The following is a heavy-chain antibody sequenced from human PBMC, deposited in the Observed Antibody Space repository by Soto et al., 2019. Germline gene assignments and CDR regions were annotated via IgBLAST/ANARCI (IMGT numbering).Heavy chain of an antibody. Sequence: GASVKVSCKASGYTFTSYGISWVRHAPGQGLEWMGWISAYNGNTNYAQKLQGRVSMTTDTSTTTAYMELRSLISDDTAVYYCARGGVGAIFGVVPPMNWFDPWGQGTLVTVS. V-gene: IGHV1-18*01. CDR2: ISAYNGNT. D-gene: IGHD3-3*01. CDR3: ARGGVGAIFGVVPPMNWFDP. J-gene: IGHJ5*02. CDR1: GYTFTSYG.